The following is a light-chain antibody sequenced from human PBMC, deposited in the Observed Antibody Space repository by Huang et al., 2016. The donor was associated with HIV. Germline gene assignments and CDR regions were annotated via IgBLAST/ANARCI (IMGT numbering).Light chain of an antibody. J-gene: IGKJ2*01. CDR2: AAS. CDR3: QQANSFPYT. CDR1: QGISSW. V-gene: IGKV1-12*01. Sequence: DIQMTQSPSSVSASIGDRVTITCRASQGISSWLAWYRQKPGTAPKLLSYAASSLQSGVPSRFTGSGFGTDFTLTISSLQPEDFATYYCQQANSFPYTFGQGTKLEIK.